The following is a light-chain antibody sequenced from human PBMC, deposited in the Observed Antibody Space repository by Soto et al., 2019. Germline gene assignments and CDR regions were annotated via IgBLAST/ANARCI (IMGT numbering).Light chain of an antibody. CDR3: QSYDSSLDVV. CDR1: SSNIGAGYD. V-gene: IGLV1-40*01. J-gene: IGLJ2*01. CDR2: GNS. Sequence: QSVLTQPPSVSGAPGQRVTISCTGSSSNIGAGYDVHWYQQLPGTAPKLLIYGNSNRPSGVPDRFSGSKSGTSASLAITGLQAEDAADYYCQSYDSSLDVVFGGGTKLNVL.